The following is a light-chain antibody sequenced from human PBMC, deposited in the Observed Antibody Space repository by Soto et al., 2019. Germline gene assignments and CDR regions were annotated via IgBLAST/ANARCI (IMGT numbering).Light chain of an antibody. Sequence: EIMLTQSPATLSLSPGERTTLSCRASQSIYNFLAWYQQKPGPAPRLLIYVTSRRATGTPARFSGSGSVTDITLTISSLEPKDFAVYYCQQRHMWPQTFGQGTKVDIK. V-gene: IGKV3-11*01. CDR2: VTS. CDR3: QQRHMWPQT. CDR1: QSIYNF. J-gene: IGKJ1*01.